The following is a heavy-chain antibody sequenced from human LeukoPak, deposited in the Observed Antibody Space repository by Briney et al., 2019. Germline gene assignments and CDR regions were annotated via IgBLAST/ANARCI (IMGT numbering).Heavy chain of an antibody. D-gene: IGHD1-26*01. J-gene: IGHJ4*02. Sequence: GGSLRLSCAASGFTFSSYAMSWVRQAPGKGLEWVSAISGSGGSTYYADSVKSRFTISRDNSKNTLYLQMNSLRAEDTAVYYCAKDQRGATTVYWGQGTLVTVSS. V-gene: IGHV3-23*01. CDR2: ISGSGGST. CDR1: GFTFSSYA. CDR3: AKDQRGATTVY.